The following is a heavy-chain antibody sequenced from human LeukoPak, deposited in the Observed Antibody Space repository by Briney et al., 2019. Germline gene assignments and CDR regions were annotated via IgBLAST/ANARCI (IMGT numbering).Heavy chain of an antibody. D-gene: IGHD1-26*01. J-gene: IGHJ4*02. V-gene: IGHV3-21*01. CDR2: ISGSSSYI. CDR1: GFTFSSYS. CDR3: AREIPSAVGATQHFDY. Sequence: GGSLRLSCAASGFTFSSYSMNWVRQAPGKGLEWVSSISGSSSYIYYADSVKGRFTISRDNAKNSLYLQMNSLRAEDTAVYYCAREIPSAVGATQHFDYWGQGTLVTVSS.